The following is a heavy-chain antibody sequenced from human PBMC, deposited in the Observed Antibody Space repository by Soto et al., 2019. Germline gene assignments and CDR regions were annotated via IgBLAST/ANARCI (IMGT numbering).Heavy chain of an antibody. CDR3: ARGGSGWSNWFDP. CDR2: VNPYGGGT. D-gene: IGHD6-19*01. V-gene: IGHV1-2*02. J-gene: IGHJ5*02. Sequence: GASVKVSCKASGYIFTGYIIHWLRQAPGQGLEWMDWVNPYGGGTHYAQKFQGRVTISVDTSKNQFSLKLSSVTAADTAVYYCARGGSGWSNWFDPWGQGTLVTVSS. CDR1: GYIFTGYI.